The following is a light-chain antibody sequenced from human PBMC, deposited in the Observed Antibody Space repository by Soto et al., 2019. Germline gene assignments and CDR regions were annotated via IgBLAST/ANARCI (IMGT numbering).Light chain of an antibody. CDR3: CSNAGSYTHVV. J-gene: IGLJ2*01. CDR2: DVS. V-gene: IGLV2-11*01. Sequence: QSVLTQPRSVSGSPGQSVTISCTGTSSDVGGYNYVSWYQQHPGKVPKLMIYDVSKRPSGVPDRFSGSKSGNTASLIISGLQDEDEADYYCCSNAGSYTHVVFGGGTKLTVL. CDR1: SSDVGGYNY.